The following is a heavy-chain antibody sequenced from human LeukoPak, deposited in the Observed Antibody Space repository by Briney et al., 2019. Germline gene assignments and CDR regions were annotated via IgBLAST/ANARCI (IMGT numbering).Heavy chain of an antibody. CDR3: ARVPSIAAAGSWFDP. J-gene: IGHJ5*02. Sequence: MASETLSLTCTVSGGSISSYYWSWIRQPPGMGLEWIAYIYDTGNTRYNPSLQSRVTMSVDTSKNQFSLKLRSVTAADTAVYYCARVPSIAAAGSWFDPWGQGTLVTVSS. CDR1: GGSISSYY. V-gene: IGHV4-59*12. CDR2: IYDTGNT. D-gene: IGHD6-13*01.